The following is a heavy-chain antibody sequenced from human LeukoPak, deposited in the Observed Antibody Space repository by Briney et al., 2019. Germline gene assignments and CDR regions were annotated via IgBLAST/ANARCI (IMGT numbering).Heavy chain of an antibody. V-gene: IGHV4-39*01. D-gene: IGHD6-13*01. J-gene: IGHJ5*02. CDR2: IYYSGST. CDR1: GGSISSSSYY. Sequence: PSETLSLTCTVSGGSISSSSYYWGWIRQPPGKGLEWIGSIYYSGSTYYNPSLKSRVTISVDTSKNQFSLKLSSVTAADTAVYYCARPRYSNAWFDPWGQGALVTVSS. CDR3: ARPRYSNAWFDP.